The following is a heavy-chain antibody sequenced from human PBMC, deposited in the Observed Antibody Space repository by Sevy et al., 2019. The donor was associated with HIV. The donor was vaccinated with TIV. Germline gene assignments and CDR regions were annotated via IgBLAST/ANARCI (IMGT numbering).Heavy chain of an antibody. Sequence: GGSLRLSCTASGFTFGDYCMSWARQAPGKGLEWVAFLKSDVYGGTVDNAVSVRVRFVISRDDSKTIAYLQMNDLKTEETGVYYCTRWKAAQSIFDYWGQGALVTVSS. D-gene: IGHD6-13*01. V-gene: IGHV3-49*04. CDR1: GFTFGDYC. CDR3: TRWKAAQSIFDY. J-gene: IGHJ4*02. CDR2: LKSDVYGGTV.